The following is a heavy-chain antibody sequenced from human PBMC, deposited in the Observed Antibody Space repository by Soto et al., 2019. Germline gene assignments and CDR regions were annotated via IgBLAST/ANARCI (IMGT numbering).Heavy chain of an antibody. CDR2: IYHSGST. D-gene: IGHD1-1*01. CDR3: ARDQLEGNWFDP. CDR1: GGSISNNY. V-gene: IGHV4-59*12. Sequence: SETLSLTCTVSGGSISNNYWSWIRQPPGKGLEWIGYIYHSGSTLYNPSLKSRVTISVDKSKNQFSLKLSSVTAADTAVYYCARDQLEGNWFDPWGQGTLVTVSS. J-gene: IGHJ5*02.